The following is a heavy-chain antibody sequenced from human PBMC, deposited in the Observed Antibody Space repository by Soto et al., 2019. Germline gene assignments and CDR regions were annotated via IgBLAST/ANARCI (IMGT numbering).Heavy chain of an antibody. V-gene: IGHV4-31*03. D-gene: IGHD5-18*01. CDR3: ERDPHSETGHFDY. CDR2: IYYSGST. Sequence: SETLSLTCTVSGGSISSGGYYWSWIRQHPGKGLEWIGYIYYSGSTYYNPSLKSRVTISVDTSKNQFSLKLSSVTAADTAVYYCERDPHSETGHFDYWGQGTLVTVSS. CDR1: GGSISSGGYY. J-gene: IGHJ4*02.